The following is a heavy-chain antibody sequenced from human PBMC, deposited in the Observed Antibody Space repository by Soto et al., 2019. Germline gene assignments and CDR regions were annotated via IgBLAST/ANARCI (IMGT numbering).Heavy chain of an antibody. J-gene: IGHJ5*02. Sequence: ASVKVSCKASGGTFSNYAITWVRQAPGQGLEWMGGIIPIFGTANYAQKFQGRVTITADESTSTAYMELSGLRSGDTAVYYCALSMIRGVIIIHWFDPWGQGTLVTSPQ. V-gene: IGHV1-69*13. CDR1: GGTFSNYA. CDR2: IIPIFGTA. D-gene: IGHD3-10*01. CDR3: ALSMIRGVIIIHWFDP.